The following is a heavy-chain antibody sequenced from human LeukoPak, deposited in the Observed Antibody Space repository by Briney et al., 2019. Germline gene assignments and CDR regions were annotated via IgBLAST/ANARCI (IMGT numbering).Heavy chain of an antibody. D-gene: IGHD6-13*01. CDR1: GYSFTSYW. V-gene: IGHV5-51*01. Sequence: GESLKISCKGSGYSFTSYWIGWVRQMPGKGLEWMGIIYPGDSDTRYSPSFQGQVTISADKSISTAYLQWSSLKASDTAMYYCARPRSSSFARSDPCYFDYWGQGTLVTVSS. J-gene: IGHJ4*02. CDR3: ARPRSSSFARSDPCYFDY. CDR2: IYPGDSDT.